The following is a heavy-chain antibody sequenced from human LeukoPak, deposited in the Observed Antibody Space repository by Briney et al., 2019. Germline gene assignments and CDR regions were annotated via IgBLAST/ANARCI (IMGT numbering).Heavy chain of an antibody. CDR1: GGSFSGYY. D-gene: IGHD2-21*02. V-gene: IGHV4-34*01. J-gene: IGHJ4*02. CDR2: IYYSGST. Sequence: PSETLSLACAVYGGSFSGYYWSWIGQPPGKGLEWIGSIYYSGSTYYNPSLKSRVTISVDTSKNQFSLKLSSVTAADTAVYYCARQSRVTAIRWGQGTLVTVSS. CDR3: ARQSRVTAIR.